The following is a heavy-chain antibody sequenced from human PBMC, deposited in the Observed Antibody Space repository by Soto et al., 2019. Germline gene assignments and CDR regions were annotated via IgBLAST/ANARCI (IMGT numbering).Heavy chain of an antibody. Sequence: SLILSCASSGFTFSLHAIHWVLRTPGRGLEWVLAISRDGSYIYYTDSVKGRFTVSRDNSKNTVFVQMNRLIPDDTALYFCARTRNGGVADSFDSCGQGTRVTVSS. CDR3: ARTRNGGVADSFDS. D-gene: IGHD3-3*01. J-gene: IGHJ5*01. CDR1: GFTFSLHA. CDR2: ISRDGSYI. V-gene: IGHV3-30*04.